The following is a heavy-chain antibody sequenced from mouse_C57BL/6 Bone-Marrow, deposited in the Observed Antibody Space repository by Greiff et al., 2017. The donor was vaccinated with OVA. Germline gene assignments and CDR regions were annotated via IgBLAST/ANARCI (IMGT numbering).Heavy chain of an antibody. CDR3: TRAHYYGSSFDY. V-gene: IGHV5-9-1*02. Sequence: EVQVVESGEGLVKPGGSLKLSCAASGFTFSSYAMSWVRQTPEKRLEWVAYISSGGDYIYYADTVKGRFTISRDNARNTLYLQMSSLKSEDTAMYYCTRAHYYGSSFDYWGQGTTLTVSS. CDR1: GFTFSSYA. CDR2: ISSGGDYI. D-gene: IGHD1-1*01. J-gene: IGHJ2*01.